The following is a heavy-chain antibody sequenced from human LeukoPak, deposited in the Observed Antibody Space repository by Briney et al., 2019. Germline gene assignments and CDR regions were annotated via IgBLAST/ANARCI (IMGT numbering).Heavy chain of an antibody. CDR3: ARGIAPRGDAFDI. J-gene: IGHJ3*02. Sequence: GGSLRLSCAASGFIFSSYTMHWVRQTPGKGLEWVTVISYDGNNKYYTDSVKGRFTISRDNSKNTLYLQMNSLRAEDTAVYYCARGIAPRGDAFDIWGQGTMVTVSS. D-gene: IGHD2/OR15-2a*01. CDR2: ISYDGNNK. V-gene: IGHV3-30*04. CDR1: GFIFSSYT.